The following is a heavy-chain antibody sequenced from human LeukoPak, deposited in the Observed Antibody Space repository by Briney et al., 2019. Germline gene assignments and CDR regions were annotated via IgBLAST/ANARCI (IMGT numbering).Heavy chain of an antibody. J-gene: IGHJ4*02. Sequence: GGSLRLSCAASGFTFSNYAMSWVRQAPGKGLEWVSTISGGGGSTSYADSVKGRFTISRDNSKNTLYLQMNSLRAEDTAVYYCATALYCSSTNCYLDYWGQGTLVTVSS. D-gene: IGHD2-2*01. V-gene: IGHV3-23*01. CDR2: ISGGGGST. CDR1: GFTFSNYA. CDR3: ATALYCSSTNCYLDY.